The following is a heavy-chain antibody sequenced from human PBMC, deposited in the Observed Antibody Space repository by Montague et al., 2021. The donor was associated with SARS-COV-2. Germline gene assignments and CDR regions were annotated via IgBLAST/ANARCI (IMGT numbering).Heavy chain of an antibody. CDR2: ISGSSSYI. D-gene: IGHD6-19*01. V-gene: IGHV3-21*01. J-gene: IGHJ5*02. CDR1: GFTFSSYY. CDR3: ARDLPSFFLGIAMAGPFDP. Sequence: SLRLSCAASGFTFSSYYMNWVRQAPGKGLEWVSSISGSSSYIYYADSVKGRFTISRDNAKNSLYLQMSSLRAEDTAVYYCARDLPSFFLGIAMAGPFDPWGQGTLVTVSS.